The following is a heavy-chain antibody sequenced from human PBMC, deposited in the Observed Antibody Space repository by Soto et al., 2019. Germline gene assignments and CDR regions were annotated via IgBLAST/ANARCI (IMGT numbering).Heavy chain of an antibody. J-gene: IGHJ6*02. CDR3: TKQKGDSRTYHGLDV. CDR2: AYYRPQWYY. Sequence: SQTLSLTCAISGDSVSSNSGAWNWIRQSPSRGLEWLGRAYYRPQWYYDSAVSVKSRITVIPDTSKNQFSLHLSSVTPEDTAIYYCTKQKGDSRTYHGLDVWGQGTTVTVSS. CDR1: GDSVSSNSGA. D-gene: IGHD2-21*02. V-gene: IGHV6-1*01.